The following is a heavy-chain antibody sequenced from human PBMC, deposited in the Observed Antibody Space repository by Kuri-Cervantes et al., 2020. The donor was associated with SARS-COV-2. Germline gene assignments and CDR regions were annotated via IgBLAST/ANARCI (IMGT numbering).Heavy chain of an antibody. Sequence: GGSLRLSCAASGFTFSSYSMNWVRQAPGKGLEWVSSISSSSSYIYYADSVEGRFTISRDNAKNSLYLQMNSLRAEDTAVYYCARDPGYCSSTSCYVAYFDYWGQGTLVTVSS. CDR2: ISSSSSYI. CDR1: GFTFSSYS. J-gene: IGHJ4*02. V-gene: IGHV3-21*01. D-gene: IGHD2-2*01. CDR3: ARDPGYCSSTSCYVAYFDY.